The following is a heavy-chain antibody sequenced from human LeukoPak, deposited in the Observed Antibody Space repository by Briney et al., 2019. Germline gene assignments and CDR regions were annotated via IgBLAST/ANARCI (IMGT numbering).Heavy chain of an antibody. CDR2: IYYSGST. CDR3: ARLHLTDYGSGSSYFDY. V-gene: IGHV4-39*01. D-gene: IGHD3-10*01. CDR1: GGSISSSSYY. J-gene: IGHJ4*02. Sequence: TSETLSLTCTVSGGSISSSSYYWGRIRQPPGKGLEWIGSIYYSGSTYYNPSLKSRVTISVDTSKNQFSLKLSSVTAADTAVYYCARLHLTDYGSGSSYFDYWGQGTLVTVSS.